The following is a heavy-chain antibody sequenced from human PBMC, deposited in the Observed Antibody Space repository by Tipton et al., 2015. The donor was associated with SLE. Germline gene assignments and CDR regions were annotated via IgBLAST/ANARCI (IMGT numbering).Heavy chain of an antibody. CDR2: ITYRNTAE. J-gene: IGHJ4*02. Sequence: SLRLSCAASGFKFSDYSMGWVRQAPGRGLQWVSYITYRNTAEYYTDSVTGRFTISRDNSKNTLSLQMSSLRNEDTAIYYCAKSGLGGNWNGGNYFDNWGQGTLVTVSS. V-gene: IGHV3-11*04. CDR3: AKSGLGGNWNGGNYFDN. CDR1: GFKFSDYS. D-gene: IGHD1-1*01.